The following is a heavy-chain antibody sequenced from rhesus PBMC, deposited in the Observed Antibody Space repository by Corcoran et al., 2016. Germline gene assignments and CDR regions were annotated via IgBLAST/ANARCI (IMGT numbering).Heavy chain of an antibody. CDR1: DYSISSGYYL. CDR3: ATTNSYGSHYYFDY. J-gene: IGHJ4*01. V-gene: IGHV4-122*02. Sequence: QVQLQESGPGLVKPSETLSLTCAVSDYSISSGYYLSWIRQPPGKGLEWMGYITYSGNANYNPSLKSRVTVSRDTSKNQFSLKLTSVTAADTAIYYCATTNSYGSHYYFDYWGQGVLVTVSS. CDR2: ITYSGNA. D-gene: IGHD6-25*01.